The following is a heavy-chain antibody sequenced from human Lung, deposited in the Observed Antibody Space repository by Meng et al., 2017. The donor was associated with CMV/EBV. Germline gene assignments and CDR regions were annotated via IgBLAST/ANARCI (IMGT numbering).Heavy chain of an antibody. CDR3: AREATPWNSVHPYIDY. D-gene: IGHD1-7*01. CDR2: FYYSGST. V-gene: IGHV4-31*03. J-gene: IGHJ4*02. Sequence: LXXTVSGGPISSDSYYWSWIRQHPGKGLEWIGYFYYSGSTYYNPSLKSRLTISLDTSKNQFSLKLTSVTAADTAVYYCAREATPWNSVHPYIDYWXQGTLVTVSS. CDR1: GGPISSDSYY.